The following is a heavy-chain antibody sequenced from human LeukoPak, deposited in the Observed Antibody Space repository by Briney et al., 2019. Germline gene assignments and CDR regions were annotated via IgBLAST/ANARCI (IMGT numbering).Heavy chain of an antibody. D-gene: IGHD7-27*01. J-gene: IGHJ5*02. CDR2: IYYSGST. CDR3: AGSRSEQAWGWFDP. V-gene: IGHV4-39*01. CDR1: GGSISSSSYY. Sequence: SETLSLTCTVSGGSISSSSYYWGWIRQPPGKGLEWIGSIYYSGSTYYNPSLKSRVTISVDTSKNQFSLKLSSVTAADTAVYYCAGSRSEQAWGWFDPWGQGTLVTVSS.